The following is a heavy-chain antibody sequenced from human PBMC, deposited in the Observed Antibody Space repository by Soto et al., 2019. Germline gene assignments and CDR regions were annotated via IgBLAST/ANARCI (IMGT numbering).Heavy chain of an antibody. J-gene: IGHJ6*01. CDR1: EFTFTRSA. V-gene: IGHV1-58*01. CDR3: AAGGVLIWSPTYFYLCMDF. D-gene: IGHD2-8*02. CDR2: IVVGSGDT. Sequence: GASVKVSCKASEFTFTRSAVHWGRQARGQHLEWIGWIVVGSGDTKYAQKFQERVTITRDMSTSTAYVEVSSLRSEDTAVYYCAAGGVLIWSPTYFYLCMDFWGEGRTVTVAS.